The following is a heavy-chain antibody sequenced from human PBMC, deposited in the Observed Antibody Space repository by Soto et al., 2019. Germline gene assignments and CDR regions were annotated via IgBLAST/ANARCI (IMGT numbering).Heavy chain of an antibody. CDR2: ISANGQGI. D-gene: IGHD4-4*01. CDR1: GFTVTSNG. Sequence: EVKLLESGGGLVQPGGSLRLSCGVSGFTVTSNGVSWVRQAPGKGLEWVSAISANGQGIWYADSVKGRFTISRDISRNTVFQQMDSLRADDTAVYYRAKDRQYPRDYFHYWGQGTLVTVSS. V-gene: IGHV3-23*01. CDR3: AKDRQYPRDYFHY. J-gene: IGHJ4*02.